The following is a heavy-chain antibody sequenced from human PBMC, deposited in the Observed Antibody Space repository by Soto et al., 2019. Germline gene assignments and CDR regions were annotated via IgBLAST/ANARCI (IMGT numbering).Heavy chain of an antibody. Sequence: GSLRLSCAAPGFTFGSYWMNWVRQAPGKGLGWVSRIDSDGSSTAYADSVKGRFTTSRDNAKNTLYLQMSSLRVEDTAVYYCARGRPYGMDVWGQGTTVTVSS. CDR1: GFTFGSYW. V-gene: IGHV3-74*01. CDR3: ARGRPYGMDV. J-gene: IGHJ6*02. CDR2: IDSDGSST.